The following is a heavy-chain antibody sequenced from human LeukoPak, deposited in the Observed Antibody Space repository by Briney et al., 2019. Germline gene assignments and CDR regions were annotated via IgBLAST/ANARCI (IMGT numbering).Heavy chain of an antibody. CDR2: IYYSGST. CDR1: GGSISSSSYY. V-gene: IGHV4-39*01. D-gene: IGHD3-10*01. CDR3: ASGDPAYYFDY. J-gene: IGHJ4*02. Sequence: SETLSLTCTVSGGSISSSSYYWGWIRQPPGKGLEWIGSIYYSGSTYYNPSLKSRVTISVDTSKNQFSLKLSSVTAADTAVYYCASGDPAYYFDYWGQGTLVTVSS.